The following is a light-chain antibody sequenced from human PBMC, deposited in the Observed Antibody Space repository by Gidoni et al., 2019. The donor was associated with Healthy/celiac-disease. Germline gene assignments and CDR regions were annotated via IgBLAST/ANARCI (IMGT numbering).Light chain of an antibody. V-gene: IGKV3-11*01. CDR1: QSVSSY. CDR3: QQRSNWPPLT. Sequence: EIVLTQSPATLSLSPGERAPLSCRASQSVSSYLAWYQQKPGQAPRLLIYDASNRATGIPARCSGSGSGTDFTITISSLEPEDFAVYYCQQRSNWPPLTFGGGTKVEIK. J-gene: IGKJ4*01. CDR2: DAS.